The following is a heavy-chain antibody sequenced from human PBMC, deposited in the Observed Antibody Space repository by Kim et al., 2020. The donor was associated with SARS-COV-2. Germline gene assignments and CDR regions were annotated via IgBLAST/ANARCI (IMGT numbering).Heavy chain of an antibody. V-gene: IGHV3-30*01. Sequence: ADSVKGRYTIARDNSKTTLYLQMNSLGAEDTAVYYCARDRNGGDGTAFDYWGQGTLVTVSS. CDR3: ARDRNGGDGTAFDY. D-gene: IGHD2-8*01. J-gene: IGHJ4*02.